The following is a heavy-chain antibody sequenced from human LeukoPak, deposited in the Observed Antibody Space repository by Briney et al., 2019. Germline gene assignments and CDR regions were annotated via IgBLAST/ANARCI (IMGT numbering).Heavy chain of an antibody. CDR2: IYYSGST. V-gene: IGHV4-39*07. CDR1: GGSITSSDYW. Sequence: SETLSLTCTVSGGSITSSDYWWAWLRLPPGRGLEGIVSIYYSGSTYYNPPHKSLPTISVDTSNHHFSLKLSSVTAADAAVYFCATRSSSWYYFQDWGQGNPGHRLL. D-gene: IGHD6-13*01. CDR3: ATRSSSWYYFQD. J-gene: IGHJ4*02.